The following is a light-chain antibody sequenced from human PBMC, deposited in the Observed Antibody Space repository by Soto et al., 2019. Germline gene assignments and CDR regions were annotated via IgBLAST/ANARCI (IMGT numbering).Light chain of an antibody. V-gene: IGLV2-8*01. J-gene: IGLJ2*01. CDR1: SSDVGGYDY. Sequence: QPVLTQPPSASGSPGQSVTISCTGTSSDVGGYDYVSWYQQHPGKAPKLIIYEVTLRPSGVPVRFSGSKSGNTASLTVSGLQAEDEADYYCSSYAGSNSHVVFGGGTKLTVL. CDR3: SSYAGSNSHVV. CDR2: EVT.